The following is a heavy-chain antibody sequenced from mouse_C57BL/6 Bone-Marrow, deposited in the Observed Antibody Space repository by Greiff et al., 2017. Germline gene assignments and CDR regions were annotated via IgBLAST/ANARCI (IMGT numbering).Heavy chain of an antibody. CDR3: ARRNWDVNYWYFDV. CDR1: GFSLSTFGMG. J-gene: IGHJ1*03. V-gene: IGHV8-8*01. D-gene: IGHD4-1*01. Sequence: QVTLKESGPGILQPSQTLSLTCSFSGFSLSTFGMGVGWIRQPSGKGLEWLAHIWWDDDKYYNPALKRRLTISKDTSKNQVFLKIANVDTANTATYYCARRNWDVNYWYFDVWGTGTTVTVSS. CDR2: IWWDDDK.